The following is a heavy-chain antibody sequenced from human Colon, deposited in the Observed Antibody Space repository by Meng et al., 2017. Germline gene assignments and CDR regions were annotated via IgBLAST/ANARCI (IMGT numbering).Heavy chain of an antibody. Sequence: QGQLRRWGAGLLKPSDTLSLPCAAYDWAFSDYYWSWIRQPPGKGLEWIGEINHSGGANYNPSLQSRVTISVDTSKNQFSLKLSSVIAADTAVYYCARVDFRGKTADSTGLGHWGQGTLVTVSS. CDR2: INHSGGA. J-gene: IGHJ4*02. D-gene: IGHD3-16*01. V-gene: IGHV4-34*02. CDR3: ARVDFRGKTADSTGLGH. CDR1: DWAFSDYY.